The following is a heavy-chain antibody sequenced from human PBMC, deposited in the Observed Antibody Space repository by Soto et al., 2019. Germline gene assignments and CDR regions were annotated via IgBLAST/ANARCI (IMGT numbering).Heavy chain of an antibody. CDR3: ARDLAARPFYSPGY. J-gene: IGHJ4*02. V-gene: IGHV3-11*01. CDR2: ISSSGSTI. D-gene: IGHD6-6*01. CDR1: GFTVSDYD. Sequence: PGGSPRLCCAASGFTVSDYDMSVILQAPGKGLEWVSYISSSGSTIYYADSVKGRFTISRDNAKNSLYLQMNSLRAEDTAVYYCARDLAARPFYSPGYWGQGPLVTVSS.